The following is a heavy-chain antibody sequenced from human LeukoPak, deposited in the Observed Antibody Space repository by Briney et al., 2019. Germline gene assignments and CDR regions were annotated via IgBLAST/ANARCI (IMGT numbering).Heavy chain of an antibody. Sequence: GRSLRLSCAASGFTFSSYGMHWVRQAPGKGLEWVAVIWYDGSNKYYADSVKGRFTISRDNSKNTLYLQMNSLRAEDTAIYNCARIGYSSSSLDLWGRGTLVTASS. V-gene: IGHV3-33*01. D-gene: IGHD6-6*01. J-gene: IGHJ4*02. CDR3: ARIGYSSSSLDL. CDR1: GFTFSSYG. CDR2: IWYDGSNK.